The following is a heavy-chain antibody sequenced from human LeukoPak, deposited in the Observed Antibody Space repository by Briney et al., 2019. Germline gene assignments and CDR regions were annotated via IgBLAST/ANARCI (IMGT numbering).Heavy chain of an antibody. J-gene: IGHJ4*02. V-gene: IGHV3-48*04. D-gene: IGHD6-6*01. CDR1: GFTISSYS. Sequence: GGSLRLSCAASGFTISSYSMNWVRQAPGKGLEWVSYISSSSSTIYYADSVKGRFTISRDNAKNSLYLQMNSLRAEDTAVYYCARGQYSSSSPLDYWGQGTLVTVSS. CDR2: ISSSSSTI. CDR3: ARGQYSSSSPLDY.